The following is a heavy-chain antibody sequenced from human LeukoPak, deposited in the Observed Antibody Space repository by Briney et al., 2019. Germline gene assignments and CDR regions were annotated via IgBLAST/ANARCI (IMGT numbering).Heavy chain of an antibody. D-gene: IGHD6-19*01. CDR2: XXYXGSXK. CDR1: GFXXSSYX. V-gene: IGHV3-33*01. Sequence: SXXXXGFXXSSYXTHXVRQAXXKGLEWXXXXXYXGSXKYYADSVKGRFTISRDNSKNTLYLQMNSLRAEDTAVYYCARDQGIAVAGTDRIYYYYYGMDVWGKGTTVTVSS. J-gene: IGHJ6*04. CDR3: ARDQGIAVAGTDRIYYYYYGMDV.